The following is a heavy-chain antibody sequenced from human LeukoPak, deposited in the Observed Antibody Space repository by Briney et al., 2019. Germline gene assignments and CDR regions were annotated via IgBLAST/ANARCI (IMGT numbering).Heavy chain of an antibody. Sequence: PGGSLRLSCAASGFTVSSNYMSWVRQAPGKGLEWVGRIKSKTDGGTTDYAAPVKGRFTISRDDSKNTLYLQMNSLRTEDTAVYYCTTRSYSSSWYYGYWGQGTLVTVSS. CDR1: GFTVSSNY. V-gene: IGHV3-15*01. CDR2: IKSKTDGGTT. D-gene: IGHD6-13*01. CDR3: TTRSYSSSWYYGY. J-gene: IGHJ4*02.